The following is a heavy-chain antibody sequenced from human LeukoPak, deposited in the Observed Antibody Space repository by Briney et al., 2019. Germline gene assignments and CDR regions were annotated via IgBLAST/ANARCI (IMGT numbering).Heavy chain of an antibody. CDR2: IYYSGST. J-gene: IGHJ4*02. Sequence: SETLSLTCTVSGGSISSYYWSWIRQPPGKGLEWIGYIYYSGSTNYNPSLKSRVTISVDTSENQFSLKLSSVTAADTAVYYCARGDIVVVPAAMGGFDYWGQGTLVTVSS. CDR3: ARGDIVVVPAAMGGFDY. D-gene: IGHD2-2*01. CDR1: GGSISSYY. V-gene: IGHV4-59*12.